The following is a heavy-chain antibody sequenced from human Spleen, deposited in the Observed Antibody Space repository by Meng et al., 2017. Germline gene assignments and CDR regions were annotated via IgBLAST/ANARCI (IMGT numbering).Heavy chain of an antibody. V-gene: IGHV3-21*01. CDR3: AREIPDCSGGSCPYYYFYGMDV. CDR2: ISSISSYI. D-gene: IGHD2-15*01. Sequence: GESLKISCAASGFTFSSYRMTWVRQAPGKGLEWVSSISSISSYIYYANSVKGRFTISRDNAKNSPYLQMDSLRAEDTAVYFCAREIPDCSGGSCPYYYFYGMDVWGQGTTVTVSS. CDR1: GFTFSSYR. J-gene: IGHJ6*02.